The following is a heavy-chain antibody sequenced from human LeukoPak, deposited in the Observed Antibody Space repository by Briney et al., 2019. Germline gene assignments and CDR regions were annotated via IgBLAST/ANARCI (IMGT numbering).Heavy chain of an antibody. CDR3: ARGRSGYYPDAFDI. CDR1: GFTFSSYA. J-gene: IGHJ3*02. CDR2: ISYDGSNK. D-gene: IGHD3-22*01. V-gene: IGHV3-30*04. Sequence: PGGSLRLSCAASGFTFSSYAMHWVRQAPGKGLEWVAVISYDGSNKYYADSVKGRFTISRDNSKNTLYLQMNSLRAEDTAVYYCARGRSGYYPDAFDIWGQGTMVTVSS.